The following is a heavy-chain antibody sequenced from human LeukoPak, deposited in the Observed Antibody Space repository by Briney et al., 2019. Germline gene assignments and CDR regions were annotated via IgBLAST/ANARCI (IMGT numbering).Heavy chain of an antibody. Sequence: GESLKISCKGSGYSFTSYWIGWVRQMPGKGLEWMGIIYPGDSDTRYSPSFQGQVTISADKSISTAYLQWSSLKASDTAMYYCARHLVPTVGATGAFDYWGQGTLVTVSS. V-gene: IGHV5-51*01. CDR3: ARHLVPTVGATGAFDY. CDR2: IYPGDSDT. CDR1: GYSFTSYW. J-gene: IGHJ4*02. D-gene: IGHD1-26*01.